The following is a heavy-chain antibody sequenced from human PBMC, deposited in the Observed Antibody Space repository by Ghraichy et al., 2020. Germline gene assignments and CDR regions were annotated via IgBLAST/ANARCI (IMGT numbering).Heavy chain of an antibody. D-gene: IGHD4-17*01. CDR1: GFTFSSNY. Sequence: GGSLRLSCAAAGFTFSSNYMTWVRQAPGKGLEWVSAIYAGSSRKYTDSVKGRFSTSRDKSNNTLYLQMVSLRVEDTAVYYCARETDYGDYAFDYWGQGTLVTVSS. V-gene: IGHV3-53*01. CDR3: ARETDYGDYAFDY. CDR2: IYAGSSR. J-gene: IGHJ4*02.